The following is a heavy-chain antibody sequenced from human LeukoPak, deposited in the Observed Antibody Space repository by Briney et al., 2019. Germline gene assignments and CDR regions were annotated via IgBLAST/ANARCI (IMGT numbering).Heavy chain of an antibody. J-gene: IGHJ4*02. Sequence: GRSLRLSCAASGFTFSSYGMHWVRQAPGKGLEWVAFIRYDGSNKYYADSVKGRFTISRDNSKNTLYLQMNSLRAEDTAVYYCAKDGSRYSSSWLYDYWGQGTLVTVSS. CDR3: AKDGSRYSSSWLYDY. D-gene: IGHD6-6*01. CDR2: IRYDGSNK. CDR1: GFTFSSYG. V-gene: IGHV3-30*02.